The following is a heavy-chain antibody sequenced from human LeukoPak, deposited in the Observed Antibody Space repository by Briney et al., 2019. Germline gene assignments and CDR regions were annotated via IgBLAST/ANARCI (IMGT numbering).Heavy chain of an antibody. V-gene: IGHV3-30-3*01. D-gene: IGHD6-6*01. Sequence: GGSLRLSCAASGFTFSSYAMHWVRQAPGKGLEWVAVISYDGSNKYYADSVKGRFTISRDNSKNTLYLQMNSLRAEDTAVYYCAREGQLAHQGWFDPWGQGTLVTVSS. CDR2: ISYDGSNK. J-gene: IGHJ5*02. CDR3: AREGQLAHQGWFDP. CDR1: GFTFSSYA.